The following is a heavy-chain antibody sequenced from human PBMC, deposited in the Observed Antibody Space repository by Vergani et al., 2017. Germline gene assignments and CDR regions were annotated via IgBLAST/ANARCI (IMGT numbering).Heavy chain of an antibody. V-gene: IGHV3-33*01. Sequence: QVQLVESGGGVVQPGRSLRLSCAASGFTFSNYAMHWVRQAPGKGLEWVAVIWHDGSNQYYADSVKGRFTISRDNSKNTLYLQMNSLRAEDTAVYYCARDPYSSSPNYFDYWGQGILVTVSS. CDR1: GFTFSNYA. CDR3: ARDPYSSSPNYFDY. CDR2: IWHDGSNQ. J-gene: IGHJ4*02. D-gene: IGHD6-13*01.